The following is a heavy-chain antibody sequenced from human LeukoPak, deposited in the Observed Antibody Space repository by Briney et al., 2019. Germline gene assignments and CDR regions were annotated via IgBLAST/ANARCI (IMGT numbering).Heavy chain of an antibody. CDR2: IYTSGST. V-gene: IGHV4-4*07. J-gene: IGHJ4*02. Sequence: SETLSLTCTVSGGSISSYYWSWIRQPAGKGLEWIGRIYTSGSTNYNPSLKSRVTMSVDTSKNQFSLKLSSVTAADTAVYYCARTRVVAATLYYFDYWGQGTLVTDSS. CDR1: GGSISSYY. CDR3: ARTRVVAATLYYFDY. D-gene: IGHD2-15*01.